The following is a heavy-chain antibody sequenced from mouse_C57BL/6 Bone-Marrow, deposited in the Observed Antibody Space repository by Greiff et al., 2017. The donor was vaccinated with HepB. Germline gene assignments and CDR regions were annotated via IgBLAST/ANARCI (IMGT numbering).Heavy chain of an antibody. CDR2: IYPGSGSI. V-gene: IGHV1-55*01. CDR3: ARYYGSSYWYFDV. Sequence: QVQLQQPGAELVKPGASVKMSCKASGYTFTSYWITWVKQRPGQGLEWIGDIYPGSGSINYNEKFKSKATLTVDTSSSTVYMQLSSLESEDSAVYYCARYYGSSYWYFDVWGTGTTVTVSS. D-gene: IGHD2-2*01. CDR1: GYTFTSYW. J-gene: IGHJ1*03.